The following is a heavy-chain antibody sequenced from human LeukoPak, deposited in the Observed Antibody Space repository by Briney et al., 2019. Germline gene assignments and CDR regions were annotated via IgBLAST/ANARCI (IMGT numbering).Heavy chain of an antibody. CDR3: ARGFGEFLYWFDP. V-gene: IGHV4-31*03. D-gene: IGHD3-10*01. Sequence: SQTLSRTCTVSGGSNSSGGYYWSWIRQHPGKGLEWIGYIYYSGSTYYNPSLKSRVTISVDTSKNQFSLKLSSVTAADTAVYYCARGFGEFLYWFDPWGQGTLVTVSS. CDR2: IYYSGST. CDR1: GGSNSSGGYY. J-gene: IGHJ5*02.